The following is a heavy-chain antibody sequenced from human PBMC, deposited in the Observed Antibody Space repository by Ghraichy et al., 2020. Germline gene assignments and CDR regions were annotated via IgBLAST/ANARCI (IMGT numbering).Heavy chain of an antibody. J-gene: IGHJ5*02. Sequence: SETLSLTCTVSGGSIRSSSYYWGWIRQPPGRGLEWIGGIYYGGSPYDDPSLESRVTISIDTSRNQLSLKLSSVTAADTAVYYCARATELLNWFDPWGQGTLVTVSS. CDR2: IYYGGSP. V-gene: IGHV4-39*07. CDR1: GGSIRSSSYY. CDR3: ARATELLNWFDP. D-gene: IGHD1-26*01.